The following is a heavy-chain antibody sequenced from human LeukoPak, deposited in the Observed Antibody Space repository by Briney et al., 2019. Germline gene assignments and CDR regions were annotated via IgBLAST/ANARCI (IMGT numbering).Heavy chain of an antibody. CDR1: GGSISSYY. CDR3: ARVKAAAGVGSYYYYYMDV. V-gene: IGHV4-59*01. D-gene: IGHD6-13*01. CDR2: IYYSGST. Sequence: SETLSLTCTVSGGSISSYYWSWIRQPPGKGLEWIGYIYYSGSTNYNPSPKSRVTISVDTSKNQFSLKLSSVTAADTAVYYCARVKAAAGVGSYYYYYMDVWGKGTTVTVSS. J-gene: IGHJ6*03.